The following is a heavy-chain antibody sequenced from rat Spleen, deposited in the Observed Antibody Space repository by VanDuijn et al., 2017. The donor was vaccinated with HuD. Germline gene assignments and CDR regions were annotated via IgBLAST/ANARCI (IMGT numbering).Heavy chain of an antibody. CDR1: GFTFSDYG. J-gene: IGHJ4*01. Sequence: EVKLVESGGGLVQPGRSLKLSCAASGFTFSDYGMAWVRQTPTKGLEWVASISTGGDNTYFRDSVKGRFTLSRDNAKNTQSLQMDSLRSEDTAIYYCTRGYVMDAWGQGASVTVSS. V-gene: IGHV5S13*01. CDR3: TRGYVMDA. CDR2: ISTGGDNT.